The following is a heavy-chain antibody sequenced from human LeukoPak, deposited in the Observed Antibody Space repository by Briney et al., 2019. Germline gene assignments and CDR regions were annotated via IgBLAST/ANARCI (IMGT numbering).Heavy chain of an antibody. J-gene: IGHJ4*02. CDR3: ARRQCSSVSCYFDY. Sequence: GASVKVSCKASGGTFSSYAISWVRQAPGQGLEWMGGIIPIFGTANYAQKFQGRVTITTDESTSTAYMELSRLTSDDTAVYYCARRQCSSVSCYFDYWGQGTLVSVSS. D-gene: IGHD2-2*01. CDR1: GGTFSSYA. V-gene: IGHV1-69*05. CDR2: IIPIFGTA.